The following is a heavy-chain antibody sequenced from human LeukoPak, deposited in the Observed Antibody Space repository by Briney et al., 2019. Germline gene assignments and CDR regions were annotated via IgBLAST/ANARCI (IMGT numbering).Heavy chain of an antibody. J-gene: IGHJ4*02. Sequence: HPGGSLRLSCAASGFTFSTSWMSWVRQAPGKGLEWVANIQQDGSAKYYVDSVKGRFTISRDNAMNSLYLQMNSLRAEDTAVYYCARFSLYDNSGYYSWLFDFWGQGTLVTVSS. CDR3: ARFSLYDNSGYYSWLFDF. D-gene: IGHD3-22*01. CDR2: IQQDGSAK. CDR1: GFTFSTSW. V-gene: IGHV3-7*01.